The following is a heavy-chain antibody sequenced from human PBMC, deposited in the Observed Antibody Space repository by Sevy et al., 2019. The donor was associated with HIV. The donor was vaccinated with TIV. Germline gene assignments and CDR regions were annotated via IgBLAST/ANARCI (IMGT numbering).Heavy chain of an antibody. J-gene: IGHJ3*02. V-gene: IGHV1-2*02. CDR3: ARAPHYYDSSDHYRWVDAFDI. CDR1: GYTFTGYY. D-gene: IGHD3-22*01. Sequence: AAVKVSCKASGYTFTGYYMHWVGQAPGQGLEWMGWINPNSRGTNYAQKFQGRVTMSRATSISTAYMELSRLRSDDTAVYYCARAPHYYDSSDHYRWVDAFDIWGQGTPVTVSS. CDR2: INPNSRGT.